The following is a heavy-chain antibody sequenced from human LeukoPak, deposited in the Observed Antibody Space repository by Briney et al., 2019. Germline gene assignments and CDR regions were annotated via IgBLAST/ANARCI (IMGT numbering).Heavy chain of an antibody. V-gene: IGHV4-34*01. D-gene: IGHD3-3*01. CDR3: AREPYYDFWSGYYLFDY. J-gene: IGHJ4*02. Sequence: SETPSLTCAVYGGSFSGYYWSWIRQPPGKGLEWIGEINHSGSTNYNSSLKSRVTISVDTSKNQFSLKLSSVTAADTAVYYCAREPYYDFWSGYYLFDYWGQGTLVTVSS. CDR2: INHSGST. CDR1: GGSFSGYY.